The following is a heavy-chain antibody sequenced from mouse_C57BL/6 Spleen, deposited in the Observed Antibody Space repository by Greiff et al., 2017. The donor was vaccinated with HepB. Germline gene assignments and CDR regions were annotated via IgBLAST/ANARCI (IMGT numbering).Heavy chain of an antibody. CDR3: ARRVGGYYGSSYSYYFDY. V-gene: IGHV1-75*01. CDR1: GYTFTDYY. CDR2: IFPGSGST. J-gene: IGHJ2*01. Sequence: QVQLKQSGPELVKPGASVKISCKASGYTFTDYYINWVKQRPGQGLEWIGWIFPGSGSTYYNEKFKGKATLTVDKSSSTAYMLLSSLTSEDSAVYFCARRVGGYYGSSYSYYFDYWGQGTTLTVSS. D-gene: IGHD1-1*01.